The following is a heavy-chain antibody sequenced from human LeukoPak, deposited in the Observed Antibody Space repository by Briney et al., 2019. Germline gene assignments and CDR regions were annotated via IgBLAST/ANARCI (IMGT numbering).Heavy chain of an antibody. CDR3: ARSPVGATLRFDY. CDR1: GGSISSGGYY. D-gene: IGHD1-26*01. Sequence: PSETLSLTCTVSGGSISSGGYYWSWIRQPPGKGLEWIGYIYHSGSTYYNPSLKSRVTISVDRSKNQFSLKLSSVTAADTAVYYCARSPVGATLRFDYWGQGTLVTVSS. V-gene: IGHV4-30-2*01. J-gene: IGHJ4*02. CDR2: IYHSGST.